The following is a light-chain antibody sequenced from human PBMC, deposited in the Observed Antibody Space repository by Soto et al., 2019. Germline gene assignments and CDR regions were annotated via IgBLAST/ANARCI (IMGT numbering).Light chain of an antibody. CDR1: QSISNW. V-gene: IGKV1-5*03. J-gene: IGKJ4*01. CDR2: KAS. Sequence: DIQMTQSPSSLSASVGDRVTFTCRDSQSISNWLAWYQQKPGKAPKLLIYKASTLESGVPSRFSGSGSGTEFTLTISSLHADDFAIYYVQQYNGYRLAFGGGTKVEIK. CDR3: QQYNGYRLA.